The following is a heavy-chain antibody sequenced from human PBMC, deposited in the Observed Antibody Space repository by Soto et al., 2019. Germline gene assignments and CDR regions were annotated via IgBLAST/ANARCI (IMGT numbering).Heavy chain of an antibody. J-gene: IGHJ4*02. CDR3: ARFGYSSSWYLSDY. CDR2: IYYSGST. Sequence: PSETLSLTCTVSGGSISSGDYYWSWIRQPPGKGLEWIGYIYYSGSTYYNPSLKSRVTISVDTSKNQFSLKLSSVTAVGTAVYYCARFGYSSSWYLSDYWGQGTLVTVSS. V-gene: IGHV4-30-4*01. D-gene: IGHD6-13*01. CDR1: GGSISSGDYY.